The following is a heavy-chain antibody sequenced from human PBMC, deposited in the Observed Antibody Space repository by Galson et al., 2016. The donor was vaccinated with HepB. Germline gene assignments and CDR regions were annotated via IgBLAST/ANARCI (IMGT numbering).Heavy chain of an antibody. CDR3: ARQYSSSSFYYGMDV. V-gene: IGHV6-1*01. J-gene: IGHJ6*02. Sequence: CAISGDSVSSNSATWNWNRQSPSGGLEWRGRTYYRSKWYNDYAVSVKNRVTINPDTSTNQFSLHLNSVTPEDTAVYYCARQYSSSSFYYGMDVWGQGTTVTVSS. CDR1: GDSVSSNSAT. CDR2: TYYRSKWYN. D-gene: IGHD6-6*01.